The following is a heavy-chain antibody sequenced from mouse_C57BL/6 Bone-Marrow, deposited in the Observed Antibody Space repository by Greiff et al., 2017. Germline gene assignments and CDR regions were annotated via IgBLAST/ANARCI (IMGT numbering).Heavy chain of an antibody. CDR1: GYTFTSYW. CDR2: IDPSDSET. CDR3: ASYAGLLWLRRGLDY. Sequence: QVQLQQPGAELVRPGSSVKLSCKASGYTFTSYWMPWVKQRPIQGLEWIGNIDPSDSETHYNQKFKDKATLTVDTSSSTAYMQLSSLTSEDSAVYYFASYAGLLWLRRGLDYWGQGTTLTVSS. J-gene: IGHJ2*01. V-gene: IGHV1-52*01. D-gene: IGHD2-2*01.